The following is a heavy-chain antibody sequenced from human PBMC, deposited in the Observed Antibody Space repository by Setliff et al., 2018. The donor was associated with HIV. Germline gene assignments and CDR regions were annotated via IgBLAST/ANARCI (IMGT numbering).Heavy chain of an antibody. Sequence: GGSLRLSCAASGFTFSSFGMHWVRQAPGKGLEWVAVIWSDGSHKYYADSVTGRFTISRDNAKKLLYLQMNNLRAEDTAVYYCARERSVGELSLALDWWGQGALVTVSS. V-gene: IGHV3-33*08. J-gene: IGHJ4*02. CDR2: IWSDGSHK. CDR1: GFTFSSFG. D-gene: IGHD3-16*02. CDR3: ARERSVGELSLALDW.